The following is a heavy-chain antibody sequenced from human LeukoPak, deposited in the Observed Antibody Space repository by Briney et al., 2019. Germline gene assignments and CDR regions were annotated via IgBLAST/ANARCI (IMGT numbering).Heavy chain of an antibody. V-gene: IGHV3-48*04. Sequence: PGGSLRLSCAASGFTFSSYSMNWVRQAPGKGLEWASYISSSSSTIYYADSVKGRFTISRDNAKNSLYLQMNSLRAEDTAVYYCARGAGGYYDSSGYPSWGQGTLVTVSS. CDR3: ARGAGGYYDSSGYPS. J-gene: IGHJ4*02. CDR2: ISSSSSTI. CDR1: GFTFSSYS. D-gene: IGHD3-22*01.